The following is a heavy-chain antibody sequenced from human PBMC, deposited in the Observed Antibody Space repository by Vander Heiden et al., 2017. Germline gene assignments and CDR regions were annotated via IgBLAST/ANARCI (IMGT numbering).Heavy chain of an antibody. V-gene: IGHV3-74*01. J-gene: IGHJ4*02. D-gene: IGHD6-19*01. CDR1: GFTFSKYW. CDR3: ATATAYPSGWQ. Sequence: EVQLVESGGGLVQPGGSLGLSCATSGFTFSKYWMHWVRQVPGKGLVWVSRIYNDGSKTDYADFVKGRFTISRDNAKSTLYLQTNSLRAEDTAIYYCATATAYPSGWQWGQGTLVTVSS. CDR2: IYNDGSKT.